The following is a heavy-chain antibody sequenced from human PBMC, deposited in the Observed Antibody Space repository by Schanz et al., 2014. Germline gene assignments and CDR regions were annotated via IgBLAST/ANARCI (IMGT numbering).Heavy chain of an antibody. V-gene: IGHV4-34*09. J-gene: IGHJ3*02. Sequence: QVQLQESGPGLVKPSQTLSLTCAVYGGSFSSNYWSWIRQPPGKGLEWIGEINQSGTTNYNPSLKSRVTMSVDTSKSQISLKLRSVTAADTAVYYCARGTRERVLRRSWQFAFDIWGQGTMVTVSS. D-gene: IGHD3-3*01. CDR3: ARGTRERVLRRSWQFAFDI. CDR2: INQSGTT. CDR1: GGSFSSNY.